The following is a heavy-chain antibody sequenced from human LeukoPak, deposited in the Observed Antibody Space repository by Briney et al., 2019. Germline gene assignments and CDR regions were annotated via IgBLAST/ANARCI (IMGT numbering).Heavy chain of an antibody. CDR3: ARGYDSSGYYYGINWYFDL. J-gene: IGHJ2*01. Sequence: SETLSLTCAVSGYSISSGYYWGWIRQPPGKGLEWIGSIYHSGSTYYNPSLKSRVTISVDTSKSQFSLKLSSVTAADTAVYYCARGYDSSGYYYGINWYFDLWGRGTLVTVSS. CDR1: GYSISSGYY. V-gene: IGHV4-38-2*01. D-gene: IGHD3-22*01. CDR2: IYHSGST.